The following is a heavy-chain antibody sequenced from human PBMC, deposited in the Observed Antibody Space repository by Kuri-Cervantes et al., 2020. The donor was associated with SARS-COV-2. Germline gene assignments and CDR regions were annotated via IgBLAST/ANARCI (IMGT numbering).Heavy chain of an antibody. D-gene: IGHD1-1*01. Sequence: ESLKISCAVYGGSFSGYYWSWIRQPPGKGLEWIGEINHSGSTNYNPSLKSRLSLSVDTSRNQFSLRLTSVTAADTAIYYCARHYAFDNFHKWGQGTQVTVSS. V-gene: IGHV4-34*01. CDR1: GGSFSGYY. J-gene: IGHJ4*02. CDR2: INHSGST. CDR3: ARHYAFDNFHK.